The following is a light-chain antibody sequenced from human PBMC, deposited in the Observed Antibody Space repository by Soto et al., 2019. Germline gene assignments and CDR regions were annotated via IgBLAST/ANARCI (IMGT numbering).Light chain of an antibody. CDR1: QSVSNSY. CDR3: QQYGSSPVT. J-gene: IGKJ2*01. CDR2: GAS. Sequence: EIVLTQSPGTLSLSPGERATLSCRASQSVSNSYLAWYQQKPGQAPRLLIYGASSRATGIPDRFSGSGSGTDFTLTISRLDPEDFAVYYCQQYGSSPVTFGQGTKLEIK. V-gene: IGKV3-20*01.